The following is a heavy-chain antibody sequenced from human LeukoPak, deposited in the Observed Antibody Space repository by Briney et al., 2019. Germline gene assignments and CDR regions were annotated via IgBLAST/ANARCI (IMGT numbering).Heavy chain of an antibody. CDR1: GFTFSSYG. CDR3: AKGSGPYCTSASCHFDP. CDR2: ISYDGSNK. Sequence: PGGSLRLSCAASGFTFSSYGMHWVRQAPGKGLEWVAVISYDGSNKYYADSVKGRFTISRDNSKNTLYLQMNSLRAEDTAVYYCAKGSGPYCTSASCHFDPWGQGTLVTVSS. D-gene: IGHD2-2*01. J-gene: IGHJ5*02. V-gene: IGHV3-30*18.